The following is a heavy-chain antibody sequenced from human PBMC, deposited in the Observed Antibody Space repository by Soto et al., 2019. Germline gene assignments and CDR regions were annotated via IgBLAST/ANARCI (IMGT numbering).Heavy chain of an antibody. V-gene: IGHV4-39*01. J-gene: IGHJ4*02. Sequence: PSETLSLTCTVSCGSITSTSSYWGWVRQPPEKGLEWIATIYDSGSTYYNPSLYSRATISIDTSKNQFSLRLSSVTATDTAVYYCARQINYYGSGNPKGYYFDYWGQGTLVTVSS. D-gene: IGHD3-10*01. CDR1: CGSITSTSSY. CDR3: ARQINYYGSGNPKGYYFDY. CDR2: IYDSGST.